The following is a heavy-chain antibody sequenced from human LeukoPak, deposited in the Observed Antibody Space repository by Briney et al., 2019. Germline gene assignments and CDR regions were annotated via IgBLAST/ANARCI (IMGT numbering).Heavy chain of an antibody. CDR2: IYYSGST. J-gene: IGHJ3*02. CDR1: GGSISSYY. D-gene: IGHD5-12*01. CDR3: ARKGLDIVATWSRGAFDI. Sequence: SETLSLTCTVSGGSISSYYWSWIRQPPGKGLEWIGYIYYSGSTNYNPSLKSRVTISVDTSKNQFSLKLSSVTAADTAVYYCARKGLDIVATWSRGAFDIWGQGTMVTVSS. V-gene: IGHV4-59*12.